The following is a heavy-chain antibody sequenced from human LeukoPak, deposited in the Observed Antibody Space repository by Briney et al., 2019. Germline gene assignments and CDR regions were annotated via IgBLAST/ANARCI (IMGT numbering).Heavy chain of an antibody. D-gene: IGHD6-19*01. CDR1: GFTFSSYG. CDR2: IWYDGMNK. Sequence: GRSLRLSCAASGFTFSSYGMHWVRQAPGKGLEWVAVIWYDGMNKYYADSVRGRFTISRDNSKNMLYLQTNSLRAEDTAVYYCAKDGGSGWHDFDYWGQGTLVTVSS. V-gene: IGHV3-33*06. CDR3: AKDGGSGWHDFDY. J-gene: IGHJ4*02.